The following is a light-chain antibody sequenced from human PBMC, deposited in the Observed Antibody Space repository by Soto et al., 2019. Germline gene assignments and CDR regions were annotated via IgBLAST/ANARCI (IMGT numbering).Light chain of an antibody. V-gene: IGLV1-40*01. Sequence: QSVLTQPPSVSEAPGQRVTISCPGSSSNIGAGYEEHWYQQVPGTAPKLLIYENNNRPSGVPDRFSGSKSGTSASLAITGLQAEDEAEYYCQSYDSSLSGYVFGTGTKLTVL. CDR1: SSNIGAGYE. CDR2: ENN. CDR3: QSYDSSLSGYV. J-gene: IGLJ1*01.